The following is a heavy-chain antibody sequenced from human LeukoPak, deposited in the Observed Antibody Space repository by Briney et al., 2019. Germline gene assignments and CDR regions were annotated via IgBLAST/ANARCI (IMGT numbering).Heavy chain of an antibody. CDR2: MNPNRGNT. V-gene: IGHV1-8*01. CDR3: ATAASPKKGDFDY. D-gene: IGHD6-6*01. J-gene: IGHJ4*02. CDR1: GYTFTSYD. Sequence: ASVKLSCKASGYTFTSYDINWVRQATGQGLEWMGWMNPNRGNTGYAQKFQGRVTMTRNTSIRTAYMELSSLRSEDTAVYYCATAASPKKGDFDYWGQGTLVTVSS.